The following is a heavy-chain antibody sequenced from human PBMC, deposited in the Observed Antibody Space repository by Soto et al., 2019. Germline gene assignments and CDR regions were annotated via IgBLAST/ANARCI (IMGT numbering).Heavy chain of an antibody. D-gene: IGHD3-22*01. CDR3: TTSSRGYYDSSGYYMGRKYYFDY. J-gene: IGHJ4*02. Sequence: GGSLRLSCAASGFTFSNAWMNWVRQAPGKGLEWVGRIKSKTDGGTTDYAAPVKGRFTISRDDSKNTLYLQMNSLKTEDTAVYYCTTSSRGYYDSSGYYMGRKYYFDYWGQGTLVTVSS. CDR1: GFTFSNAW. CDR2: IKSKTDGGTT. V-gene: IGHV3-15*07.